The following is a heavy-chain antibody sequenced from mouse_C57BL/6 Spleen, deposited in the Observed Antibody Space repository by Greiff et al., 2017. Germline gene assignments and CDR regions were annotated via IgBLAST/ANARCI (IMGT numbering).Heavy chain of an antibody. V-gene: IGHV1-69*01. CDR3: ARVYYSNSSYWYFDV. Sequence: QVHVKQPGAELVMPGASVKLSCKASGYTFTSYWMHWVKQRPGQGLEWIGEIDPSDSYTNYNQKFKGKSTLTVDKSSSTAYMQLSSLTSEDSAVYYCARVYYSNSSYWYFDVWGTGTTVTVSS. CDR2: IDPSDSYT. D-gene: IGHD2-5*01. CDR1: GYTFTSYW. J-gene: IGHJ1*03.